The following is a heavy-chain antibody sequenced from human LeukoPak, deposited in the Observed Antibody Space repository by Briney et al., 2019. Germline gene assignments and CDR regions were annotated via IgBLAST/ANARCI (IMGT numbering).Heavy chain of an antibody. CDR1: GGSFSGYY. J-gene: IGHJ4*02. CDR2: INHSGST. Sequence: SETLSLTCAVYGGSFSGYYWSWIRQPPGKGLEWIGEINHSGSTNYNPSLKSRVTISVDTSKNQFSLKLSSVTAAETAVYYCARSPRLGRYGYGPWELPVSYFDYWGQGTLVTVSS. D-gene: IGHD1-26*01. CDR3: ARSPRLGRYGYGPWELPVSYFDY. V-gene: IGHV4-34*01.